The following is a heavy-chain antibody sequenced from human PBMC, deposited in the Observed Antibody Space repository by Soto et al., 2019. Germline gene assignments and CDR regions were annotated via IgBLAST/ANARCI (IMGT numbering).Heavy chain of an antibody. CDR3: ARVNIVVPAAIPTYYYYGMDV. CDR2: IYHSGST. Sequence: SETLSLTCAVSGYSISSGYYWGWIRQPPGKGLEWIGSIYHSGSTYYNPSLKSRVTISVDTSKNQFSLKLSSVTAADTAVYYCARVNIVVPAAIPTYYYYGMDVWGQGTTVTVSS. D-gene: IGHD2-2*02. CDR1: GYSISSGYY. J-gene: IGHJ6*02. V-gene: IGHV4-38-2*01.